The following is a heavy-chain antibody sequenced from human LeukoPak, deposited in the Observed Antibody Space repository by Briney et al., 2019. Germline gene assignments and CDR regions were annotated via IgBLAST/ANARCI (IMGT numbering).Heavy chain of an antibody. CDR3: EGSGWYEQFDY. CDR1: GFTFSSYG. CDR2: ISYDGSNK. V-gene: IGHV3-30*03. D-gene: IGHD6-19*01. Sequence: GGSLRLSCAASGFTFSSYGMHWVRQAPGKGLEWVAVISYDGSNKYYADSVKGRFTISRDNSKNTLYLQMNSLRAEDTAVYYCEGSGWYEQFDYWGQGTLVTVSS. J-gene: IGHJ4*02.